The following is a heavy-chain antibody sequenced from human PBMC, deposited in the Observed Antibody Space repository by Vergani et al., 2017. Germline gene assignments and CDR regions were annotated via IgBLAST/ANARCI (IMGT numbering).Heavy chain of an antibody. J-gene: IGHJ4*02. CDR1: GFTFYNYA. CDR2: ISGSVGNT. Sequence: EVQLLESGGGLVQPGGSLRLSCAASGFTFYNYAMTWVRQAPGKGLEWVAGISGSVGNTYYADSVKGRFTISRDNSKATVSLQMKSLRAEDTAVYYCATCGYCSGVRCYRHFEFWGQGTLVTVSS. D-gene: IGHD2-15*01. CDR3: ATCGYCSGVRCYRHFEF. V-gene: IGHV3-23*01.